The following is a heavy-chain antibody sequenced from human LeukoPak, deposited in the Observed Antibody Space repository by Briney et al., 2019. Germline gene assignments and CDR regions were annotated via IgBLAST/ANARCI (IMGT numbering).Heavy chain of an antibody. J-gene: IGHJ4*02. V-gene: IGHV4-39*01. D-gene: IGHD3-10*01. Sequence: SETLSLTCTVSGGSISSSSYYWSWIRQPPGKGLEGIATINYSGSTYYNPSLKSRVTISVDTSKNQFSLKLSSVTAADTTVYYCARYVVYGSGFYYFDYWGQGTLVTVSS. CDR2: INYSGST. CDR3: ARYVVYGSGFYYFDY. CDR1: GGSISSSSYY.